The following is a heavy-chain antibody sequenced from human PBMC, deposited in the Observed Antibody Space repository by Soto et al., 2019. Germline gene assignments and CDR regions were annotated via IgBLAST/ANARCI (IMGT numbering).Heavy chain of an antibody. J-gene: IGHJ6*02. CDR1: GVTMRRYS. V-gene: IGHV4-59*01. CDR2: IFSSGST. D-gene: IGHD3-3*01. CDR3: AREYYDFWSVTYSYYGLDV. Sequence: SDTLSRTCPVSGVTMRRYSWSGIRQAPCRGLEWIGNIFSSGSTNYNPSLKSRVAISVDTSKNQVSLKLNAVTTADTAVYYCAREYYDFWSVTYSYYGLDVWGQGTTVTVAS.